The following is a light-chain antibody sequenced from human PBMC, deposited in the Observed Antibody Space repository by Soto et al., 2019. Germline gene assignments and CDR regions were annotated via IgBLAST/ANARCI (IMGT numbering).Light chain of an antibody. Sequence: EIVLTQSPVSLSLSAGERVTLSCRASQSVDSYLVWYQQKPGQAPRLLIFGASNRATGIPTRFSGSGSGTDFTLTINSLEPEDFAVYYCQQRSSWPITFGQGTRLEI. V-gene: IGKV3-11*01. J-gene: IGKJ5*01. CDR1: QSVDSY. CDR3: QQRSSWPIT. CDR2: GAS.